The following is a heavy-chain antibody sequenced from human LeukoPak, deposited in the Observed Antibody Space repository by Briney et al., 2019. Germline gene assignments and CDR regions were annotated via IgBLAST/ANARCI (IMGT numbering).Heavy chain of an antibody. Sequence: PGGSLRLSCAASGFTFSHAWMTWVRQAPGKGLEWVGRIKIKIDGGTTVYAAPVKGRFTISRDDSKNTMYLQMNSLRAEDTAVYYCARDLAVAAAFDYWGQGTLVTVSS. J-gene: IGHJ4*02. CDR1: GFTFSHAW. CDR2: IKIKIDGGTT. V-gene: IGHV3-15*01. D-gene: IGHD6-19*01. CDR3: ARDLAVAAAFDY.